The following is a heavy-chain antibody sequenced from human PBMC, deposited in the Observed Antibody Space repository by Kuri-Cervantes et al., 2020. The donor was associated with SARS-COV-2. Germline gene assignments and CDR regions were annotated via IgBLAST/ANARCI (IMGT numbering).Heavy chain of an antibody. CDR3: ARDGYCSSTSCYMDYYYYYMDV. D-gene: IGHD2-2*02. V-gene: IGHV1-8*03. CDR2: MNPNSGNT. Sequence: ASVKVSCKASGYTFTSYDINWVRQATGQGLEWMGWMNPNSGNTGYAQKFQGRVTITRNTSISTAYMELSSLRSEDTAVYYCARDGYCSSTSCYMDYYYYYMDVWGKGTTVTVSS. CDR1: GYTFTSYD. J-gene: IGHJ6*03.